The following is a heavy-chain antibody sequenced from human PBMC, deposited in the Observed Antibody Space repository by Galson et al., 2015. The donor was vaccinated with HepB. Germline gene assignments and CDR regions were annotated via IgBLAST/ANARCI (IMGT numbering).Heavy chain of an antibody. J-gene: IGHJ4*02. Sequence: SLRLSCAASGFTFRRYWMSWVRQAPGKGLEWVAIIKEDENAKDHVDSVKGRFTISRDNAKNSLYLQMSSLRGEDTAVYYCVTGEQGAWDYWGQGTLVIVSS. V-gene: IGHV3-7*03. CDR2: IKEDENAK. CDR1: GFTFRRYW. D-gene: IGHD1/OR15-1a*01. CDR3: VTGEQGAWDY.